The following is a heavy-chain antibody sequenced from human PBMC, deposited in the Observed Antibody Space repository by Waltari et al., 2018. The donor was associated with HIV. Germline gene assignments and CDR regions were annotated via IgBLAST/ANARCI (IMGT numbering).Heavy chain of an antibody. CDR1: DGSISSNIYY. D-gene: IGHD3-10*01. J-gene: IGHJ6*02. CDR3: ARRGGVTVVRGITYYYYGMDV. Sequence: QVQLQESGPGLVKPSQTLSLTCTVSDGSISSNIYYWSWIRQHPGKGLEWIGHIYYSGTTTDNPALKSRVTILLDTSKNQFTLKLSSVTSADTAVYYCARRGGVTVVRGITYYYYGMDVWGQGTTVIVSS. CDR2: IYYSGTT. V-gene: IGHV4-31*03.